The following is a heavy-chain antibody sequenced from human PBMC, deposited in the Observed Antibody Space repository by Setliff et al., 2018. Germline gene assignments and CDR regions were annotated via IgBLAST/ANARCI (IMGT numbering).Heavy chain of an antibody. Sequence: PGESLKISCAASGFTFSGSAMHWVRQASGKGLEWVGRIRSKADNYATAYAASVRGRFTISRDDSKNTAYLQMNSLKTEDTAVYYCILIGSSADAFDIWGQGTMVTVS. V-gene: IGHV3-73*01. J-gene: IGHJ3*02. CDR2: IRSKADNYAT. CDR1: GFTFSGSA. CDR3: ILIGSSADAFDI. D-gene: IGHD6-19*01.